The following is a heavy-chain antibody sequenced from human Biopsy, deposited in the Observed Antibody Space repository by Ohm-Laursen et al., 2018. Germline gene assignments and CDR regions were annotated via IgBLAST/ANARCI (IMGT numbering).Heavy chain of an antibody. V-gene: IGHV4-59*07. CDR3: ARGMRSSGWPYFDS. Sequence: SDTLSLTCAVSGGFISSDYWTWIRQPPGQGLEYIGYIYDRGSTANYNPSLESRVTMSVDMPKNQFSLKLSSVTAADTAIYYCARGMRSSGWPYFDSWGQGTLVTVSS. CDR2: IYDRGS. CDR1: GGFISSDY. D-gene: IGHD6-19*01. J-gene: IGHJ4*02.